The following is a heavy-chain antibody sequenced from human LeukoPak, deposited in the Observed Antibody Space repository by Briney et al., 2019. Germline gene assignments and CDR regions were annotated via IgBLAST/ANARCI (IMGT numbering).Heavy chain of an antibody. CDR2: INPSGGCT. D-gene: IGHD3-22*01. V-gene: IGHV1-46*01. J-gene: IGHJ4*02. CDR3: ARVYYDSSGYYPHLFDY. CDR1: GYTFTSYY. Sequence: ASVKVSCKASGYTFTSYYMHWVRQAPGQGLEWMGIINPSGGCTSYAQKFQGRVTITADESTSTAYMELSSLRSEDTAVYYCARVYYDSSGYYPHLFDYWGQGTLVTVSS.